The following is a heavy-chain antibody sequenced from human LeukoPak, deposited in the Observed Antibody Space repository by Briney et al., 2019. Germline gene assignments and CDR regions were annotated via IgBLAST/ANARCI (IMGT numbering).Heavy chain of an antibody. J-gene: IGHJ4*02. Sequence: SVKVSCKASGGTFSSYAISWVRQAPGQGLEWMGRIIPIFSTANYAQKFQGRVTITTDESTSTAYMELSSLRSEDTAVYYCARDNRITMIGLDYWGQGTLVTVSS. D-gene: IGHD3-22*01. V-gene: IGHV1-69*05. CDR2: IIPIFSTA. CDR1: GGTFSSYA. CDR3: ARDNRITMIGLDY.